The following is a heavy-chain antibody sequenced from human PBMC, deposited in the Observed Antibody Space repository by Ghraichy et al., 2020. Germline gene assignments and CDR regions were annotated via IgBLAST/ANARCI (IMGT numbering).Heavy chain of an antibody. CDR2: IYYSGST. J-gene: IGHJ3*02. D-gene: IGHD5-24*01. V-gene: IGHV4-59*08. Sequence: SETLSLTCTVSGGSISSYYWSWIRQPPGKGLEWIGYIYYSGSTNYNPSLKSRVTISVDTSKNQFSLKLSSVTAADTAVYYCARLGGRDGYNFDAFDIWGQGTMVTVSS. CDR3: ARLGGRDGYNFDAFDI. CDR1: GGSISSYY.